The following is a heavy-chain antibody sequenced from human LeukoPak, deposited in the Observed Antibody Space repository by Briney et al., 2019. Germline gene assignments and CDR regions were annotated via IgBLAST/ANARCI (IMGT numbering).Heavy chain of an antibody. V-gene: IGHV3-23*01. D-gene: IGHD6-6*01. J-gene: IGHJ4*02. Sequence: PGGSLRLSCAASGFTFSSYGMHWVRQAPGKGLEWVSAISGSGATTLYSDSVKGRFTISRDNSKKTVYLQMNSLRAEDTAVYYCARGSRPIDYWGQGIPVTVSS. CDR3: ARGSRPIDY. CDR1: GFTFSSYG. CDR2: ISGSGATT.